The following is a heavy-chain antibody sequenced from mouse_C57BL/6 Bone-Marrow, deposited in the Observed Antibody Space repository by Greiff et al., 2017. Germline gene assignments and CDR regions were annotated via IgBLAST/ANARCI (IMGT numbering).Heavy chain of an antibody. CDR1: GFTFSNYW. CDR3: TGGTTVAAPY. CDR2: IRLKSDNYAP. Sequence: EVQGVESGGGLVQPGGSMKLSCVASGFTFSNYWMNWVRQSPEKGLEWVAQIRLKSDNYAPHYAESVKGRFAISRDDSKRSVYLKMNTLRAEDTGIYYCTGGTTVAAPYWGQGTTLTVSS. D-gene: IGHD1-1*01. J-gene: IGHJ2*01. V-gene: IGHV6-3*01.